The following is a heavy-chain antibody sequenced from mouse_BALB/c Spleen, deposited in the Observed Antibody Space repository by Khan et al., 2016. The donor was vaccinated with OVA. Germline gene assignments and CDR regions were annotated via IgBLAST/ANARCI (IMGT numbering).Heavy chain of an antibody. J-gene: IGHJ1*01. V-gene: IGHV5-6-5*01. CDR2: ISSGGST. Sequence: EVELVESGGGLVKPGGSLKLSCAASGFTFSSYAMSWVRQTPEKRLEWVASISSGGSTYYPDSVKGRFTISRDNARNILYLQMSSLRSEDTAMYYCARYYYYGTGYFDFWGAGTTVTVSA. CDR3: ARYYYYGTGYFDF. D-gene: IGHD1-1*01. CDR1: GFTFSSYA.